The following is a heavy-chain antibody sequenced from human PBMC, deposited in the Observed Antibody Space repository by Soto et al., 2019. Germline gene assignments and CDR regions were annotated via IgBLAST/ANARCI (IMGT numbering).Heavy chain of an antibody. CDR1: GFTFGDYS. Sequence: VQLLESGGDLVQPGGSQTLSCAASGFTFGDYSMSWVRQAPGKGLEWVSGISGTGGSTYYADSVKGRFTISRHNSKKALYMLMDSERAVDTAVYYCARSLGDTWYYYFLHDWGQGTMVTVSS. CDR3: ARSLGDTWYYYFLHD. D-gene: IGHD1-7*01. CDR2: ISGTGGST. J-gene: IGHJ4*01. V-gene: IGHV3-23*01.